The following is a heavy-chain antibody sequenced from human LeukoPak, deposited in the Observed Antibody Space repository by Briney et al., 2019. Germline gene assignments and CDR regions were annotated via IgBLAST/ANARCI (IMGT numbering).Heavy chain of an antibody. V-gene: IGHV3-30-3*01. CDR1: EFTFSSYA. CDR3: ARDRTGDFDY. CDR2: ISYDGSNK. D-gene: IGHD7-27*01. J-gene: IGHJ4*02. Sequence: PGRSLRLSCAASEFTFSSYAMHWVRQAPGKGLEWVAVISYDGSNKYYADSVKGRFTISRDNSKNTLYLQMNSLRAEDTAVYYCARDRTGDFDYWGQGTLVTVSS.